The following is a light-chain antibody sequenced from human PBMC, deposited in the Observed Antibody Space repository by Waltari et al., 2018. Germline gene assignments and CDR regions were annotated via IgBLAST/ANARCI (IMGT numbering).Light chain of an antibody. V-gene: IGKV1-39*01. CDR2: AAS. J-gene: IGKJ1*01. CDR3: QQSYAALWT. Sequence: DIQMTQSPSSLSASVGDRVTITCRASQSISSYLNWYQKKPGTAPKLLIYAASSLQSGVPSRCSGSGSGTDFTLTISSLQPGDFATYYCQQSYAALWTFGHGTKVEI. CDR1: QSISSY.